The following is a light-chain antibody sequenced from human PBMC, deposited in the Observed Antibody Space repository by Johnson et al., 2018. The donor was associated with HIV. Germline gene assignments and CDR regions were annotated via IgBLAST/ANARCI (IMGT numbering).Light chain of an antibody. CDR3: GTWETSLSGGV. CDR1: SSNIGNNY. Sequence: QAVLTHPPSVSAAPGQTVTISCSGSSSNIGNNYVSWYQLLPGTAPKLLIYDYDKRPSRIPDRFSGSKSGTSSTLRITGLQTGAEAEYYCGTWETSLSGGVFGTGTKVTVL. V-gene: IGLV1-51*01. J-gene: IGLJ1*01. CDR2: DYD.